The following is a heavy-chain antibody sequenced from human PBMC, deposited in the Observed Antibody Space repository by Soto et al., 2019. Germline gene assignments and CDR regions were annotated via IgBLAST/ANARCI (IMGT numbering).Heavy chain of an antibody. CDR3: ARVVVGPTNWFAP. D-gene: IGHD2-21*01. J-gene: IGHJ5*02. CDR1: GGSFNAYY. V-gene: IGHV4-34*01. Sequence: SETLSLTCDVYGGSFNAYYWGWIRQPPGKGLEWIGEINHSGNTNYNSALKSRVTISVDTPKNQFSLNLTSVTAADTAVYYCARVVVGPTNWFAPWGQGTLVTVS. CDR2: INHSGNT.